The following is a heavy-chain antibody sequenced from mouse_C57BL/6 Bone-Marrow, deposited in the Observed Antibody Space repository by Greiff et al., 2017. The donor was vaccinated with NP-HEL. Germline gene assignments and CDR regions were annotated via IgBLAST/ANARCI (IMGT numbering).Heavy chain of an antibody. CDR1: GFTIKDDY. J-gene: IGHJ2*01. Sequence: VQLQQSGAELVRPGASVKLSCTASGFTIKDDYMHWVKQRPEQGLEWIGWIDPENGDTEYASKFQGKATITADTSSNTAYLQLSSLTSEDTAVDYCTPSSFTTRVDYWGRGTALTVTA. V-gene: IGHV14-4*01. CDR3: TPSSFTTRVDY. D-gene: IGHD1-1*01. CDR2: IDPENGDT.